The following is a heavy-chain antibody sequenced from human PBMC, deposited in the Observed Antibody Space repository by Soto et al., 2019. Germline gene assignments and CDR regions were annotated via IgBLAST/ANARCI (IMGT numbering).Heavy chain of an antibody. J-gene: IGHJ6*02. Sequence: QVQLQESGPGLVKPSQTLSLTCTVSGGSINSNSYFWSWIRQHPGKGLEWIGYIYYSGSSYYNPSLQSRMTISVDTSKNQFSLKLNSVTAADTAVYYCARDVDYGDYDIHYSYYCGMDVWGQGITVTVSS. CDR2: IYYSGSS. CDR1: GGSINSNSYF. D-gene: IGHD4-17*01. V-gene: IGHV4-31*03. CDR3: ARDVDYGDYDIHYSYYCGMDV.